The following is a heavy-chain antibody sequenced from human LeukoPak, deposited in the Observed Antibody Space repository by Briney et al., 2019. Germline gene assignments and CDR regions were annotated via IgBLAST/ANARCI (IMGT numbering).Heavy chain of an antibody. D-gene: IGHD3-22*01. CDR3: ARASYYFDTTGLGAVDI. Sequence: PGGSLRLSCAASGFTFNDHAMYWVRQAPGKGLEWVSGINWNSDNIGYADSVKGRFTISRDDAKRSLFLQMNSLRTEDTALYYCARASYYFDTTGLGAVDIWGRGTMVTVSS. V-gene: IGHV3-9*01. CDR2: INWNSDNI. CDR1: GFTFNDHA. J-gene: IGHJ3*02.